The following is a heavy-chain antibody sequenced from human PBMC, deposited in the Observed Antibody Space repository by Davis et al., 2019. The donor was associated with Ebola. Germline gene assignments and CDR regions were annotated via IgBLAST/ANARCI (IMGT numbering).Heavy chain of an antibody. CDR1: GFTFSSYS. CDR2: ISSSSSTI. D-gene: IGHD3-10*01. Sequence: GRSLRLSCAASGFTFSSYSMNWVRQAPGKWLEWVSYISSSSSTIYYADSVKGRFTISRDNAKNSLYLQMNSLRDEDTAVYYCAREGALWFGELNLLYYYYGMDVWGQGTTVTVSS. J-gene: IGHJ6*02. CDR3: AREGALWFGELNLLYYYYGMDV. V-gene: IGHV3-48*02.